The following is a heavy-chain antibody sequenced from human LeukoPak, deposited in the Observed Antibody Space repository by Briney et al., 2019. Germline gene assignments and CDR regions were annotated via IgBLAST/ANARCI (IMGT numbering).Heavy chain of an antibody. Sequence: PSQTLSLTCTVSGGSTSSGNYYWSWIRQPAGKGLEWIGRIYTSGSTNYDPSLKSRVTISVDTSKNQFSLKLSSVTAADTAVYYCARAHVEMATISRPRNIYFDYWGQGTLVTVSS. V-gene: IGHV4-61*02. D-gene: IGHD5-24*01. J-gene: IGHJ4*02. CDR2: IYTSGST. CDR1: GGSTSSGNYY. CDR3: ARAHVEMATISRPRNIYFDY.